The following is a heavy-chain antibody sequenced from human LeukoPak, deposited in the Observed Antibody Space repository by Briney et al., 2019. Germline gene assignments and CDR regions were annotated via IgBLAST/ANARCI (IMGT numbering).Heavy chain of an antibody. CDR2: IYYSGST. D-gene: IGHD7-27*01. CDR3: ARDMHWGLGWFDP. V-gene: IGHV4-59*01. Sequence: SETLSLTCTVSGGSISSYYWSWIRQPPGKGLEWIGYIYYSGSTNYNPSLKSRVTISVDTSKNQFSLKLSSVTAADTAVYYCARDMHWGLGWFDPWGPGTLVPVSS. J-gene: IGHJ5*02. CDR1: GGSISSYY.